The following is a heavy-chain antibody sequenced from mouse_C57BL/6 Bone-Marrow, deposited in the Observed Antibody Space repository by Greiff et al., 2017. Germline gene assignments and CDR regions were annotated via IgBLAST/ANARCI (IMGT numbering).Heavy chain of an antibody. Sequence: QVQLQQSGAELVKPGASVKLSCKASGYTFTEYTIHWVKQRSGQGLEWIGWFYPGSGSIKYNEKFKDKATLTADKSSSTVYMELSRLTSEDSAVYFCARHEEALHYDYDVAWFAYWGQGTLVTVSA. CDR3: ARHEEALHYDYDVAWFAY. J-gene: IGHJ3*01. V-gene: IGHV1-62-2*01. D-gene: IGHD2-4*01. CDR1: GYTFTEYT. CDR2: FYPGSGSI.